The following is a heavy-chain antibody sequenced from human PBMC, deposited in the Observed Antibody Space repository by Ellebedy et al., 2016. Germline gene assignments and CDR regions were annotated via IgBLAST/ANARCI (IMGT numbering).Heavy chain of an antibody. CDR2: SHYTGSA. J-gene: IGHJ5*02. CDR3: ARVGGFCSGTSCRWWWFDP. Sequence: SETLSLXCSVSGDSINSGRFYWGWIRQPPGKGLEWIGHSHYTGSAHYNPSLKSRVMLSVDTSKNQFSLKVTSVTAADTAVYYCARVGGFCSGTSCRWWWFDPWGQGTLVTVSS. D-gene: IGHD2-2*01. V-gene: IGHV4-39*07. CDR1: GDSINSGRFY.